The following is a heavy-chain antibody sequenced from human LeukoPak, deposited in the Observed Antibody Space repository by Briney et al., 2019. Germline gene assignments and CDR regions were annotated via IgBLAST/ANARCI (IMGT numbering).Heavy chain of an antibody. CDR2: IYYSGST. Sequence: PSETLSLTYTVSGGSISSYYWSWIRQPPGKGVEGIGYIYYSGSTNYNPSLKSRVTISVDTSKNQFSLKLSSVTAADTAVYYCARVFFSGYEESASDIWGQGTMVTVSS. CDR3: ARVFFSGYEESASDI. D-gene: IGHD5-12*01. V-gene: IGHV4-59*01. CDR1: GGSISSYY. J-gene: IGHJ3*02.